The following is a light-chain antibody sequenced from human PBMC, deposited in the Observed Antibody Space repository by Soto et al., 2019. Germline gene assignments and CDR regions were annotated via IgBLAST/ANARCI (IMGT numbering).Light chain of an antibody. CDR2: GAS. J-gene: IGKJ1*01. Sequence: EIVLPQSPGPLSLSPGERATLSCMASQSVSSSYLAWYQQKPGQAPRLLIYGASSRATGIPDRFSGSGSGTDFTLTISRLEPEDFAVYYCQQYGSSPWTFGQGTKVDIK. CDR1: QSVSSSY. V-gene: IGKV3-20*01. CDR3: QQYGSSPWT.